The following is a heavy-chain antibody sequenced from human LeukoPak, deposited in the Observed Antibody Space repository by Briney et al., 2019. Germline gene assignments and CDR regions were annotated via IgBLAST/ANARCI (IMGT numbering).Heavy chain of an antibody. CDR1: GFTFSSYA. Sequence: PGRSLRLSCAASGFTFSSYAMHWVRQAPGKGLEWVAVISYDGSNKYYADSVKGRFTISRDNSKNTLYLQMNSLRAEDTAVYYCAREGRGVIITKNLDYWGQGTLVTVSS. D-gene: IGHD3-10*01. V-gene: IGHV3-30-3*01. CDR2: ISYDGSNK. J-gene: IGHJ4*02. CDR3: AREGRGVIITKNLDY.